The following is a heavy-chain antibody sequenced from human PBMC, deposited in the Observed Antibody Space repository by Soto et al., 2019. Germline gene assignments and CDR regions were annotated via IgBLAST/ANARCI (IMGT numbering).Heavy chain of an antibody. V-gene: IGHV3-30-3*01. CDR2: ISYDGGNK. Sequence: QVQLVESGGGVVQPGRSLRLSCAASGFTFSSYAMHWVRQAPGKGLERVAVISYDGGNKYYADSVKGRFTISRDTSKNTLYLQMNSLGAEDTAVYYCAREGEHEWLLLLDYWGQGTLVTVSS. CDR3: AREGEHEWLLLLDY. CDR1: GFTFSSYA. D-gene: IGHD3-22*01. J-gene: IGHJ4*02.